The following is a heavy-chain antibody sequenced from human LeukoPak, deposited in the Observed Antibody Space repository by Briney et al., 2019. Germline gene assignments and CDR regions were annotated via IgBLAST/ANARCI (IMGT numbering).Heavy chain of an antibody. Sequence: SETLSLTCTVSGGSINSGDYYWVWIRQPPGKGLEWIGSIYYSGSTSYNPSLKSRVTMTVDTSKSQFSLKLSSVTAADTAVYYCARDVSGIDYGDYEEVDYYYYYYMDVWGKGTTVTISS. V-gene: IGHV4-39*07. D-gene: IGHD4-17*01. CDR1: GGSINSGDYY. J-gene: IGHJ6*03. CDR2: IYYSGST. CDR3: ARDVSGIDYGDYEEVDYYYYYYMDV.